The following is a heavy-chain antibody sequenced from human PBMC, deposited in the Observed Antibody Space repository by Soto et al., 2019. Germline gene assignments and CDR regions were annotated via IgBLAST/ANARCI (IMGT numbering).Heavy chain of an antibody. CDR2: IYYSGST. V-gene: IGHV4-39*01. CDR3: AGRWGDAFEI. Sequence: SETLSLTCTVSGGSISSSSYYWGWIRQPPGKGLEWIGSIYYSGSTYYNPSLKSRVTISVATSKNQFSLNLSSVTAADTAVYYCAGRWGDAFEIWGQGTMVTVSS. CDR1: GGSISSSSYY. D-gene: IGHD3-16*01. J-gene: IGHJ3*02.